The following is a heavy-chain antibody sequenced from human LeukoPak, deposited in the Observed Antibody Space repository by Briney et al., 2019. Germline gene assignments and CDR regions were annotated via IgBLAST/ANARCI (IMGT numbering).Heavy chain of an antibody. V-gene: IGHV4-38-2*02. CDR3: ARGLPGGQLSRYDY. D-gene: IGHD6-13*01. CDR1: GYSISSGYY. CDR2: IYQSGKT. Sequence: SETLSLTCSVSGYSISSGYYWGWIRQPPGKGLEWMGIIYQSGKTYCNPSLESRVTISVDTSKKQFSLKMNSMTAADTAMYYCARGLPGGQLSRYDYWGQGTLVTVSS. J-gene: IGHJ4*02.